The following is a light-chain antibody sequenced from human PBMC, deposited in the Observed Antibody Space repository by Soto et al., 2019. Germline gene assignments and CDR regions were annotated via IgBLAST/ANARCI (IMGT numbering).Light chain of an antibody. CDR1: QTISGNF. CDR3: QQYGSSPPFT. J-gene: IGKJ3*01. Sequence: EIVLTQSPGTLPLSPGERATLSCRASQTISGNFLAWYQQKPGQAPRLLMYAASTRATGIPDRFSGGGSETEFTLTISRLEPEDFALYYCQQYGSSPPFTFGPGTKVDIK. V-gene: IGKV3-20*01. CDR2: AAS.